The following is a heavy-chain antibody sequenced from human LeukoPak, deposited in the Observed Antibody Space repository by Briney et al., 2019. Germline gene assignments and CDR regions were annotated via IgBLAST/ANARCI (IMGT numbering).Heavy chain of an antibody. CDR2: ISSSSSYT. J-gene: IGHJ4*02. V-gene: IGHV3-21*01. Sequence: SGGSLRLSCAASGFTFSSYSMNWVRQAPGKGLEWVSSISSSSSYTYYADSVKGRFTISRDNAKNSLYLQVNSLRAEDTAVYYCARDKDSYGYTLFDYWGQGTLVTVSS. CDR3: ARDKDSYGYTLFDY. D-gene: IGHD5-18*01. CDR1: GFTFSSYS.